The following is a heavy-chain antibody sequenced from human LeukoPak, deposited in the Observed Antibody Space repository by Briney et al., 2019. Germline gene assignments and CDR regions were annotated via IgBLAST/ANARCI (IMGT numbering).Heavy chain of an antibody. D-gene: IGHD4-17*01. Sequence: GGSLRLSCAASGFTFTSYCMHWVRQPPGKGLVWVSRVEHDGSRTAYADSVTGRFTISRDNARNMVYLQMNSLRAEDTAVYYCATDLGWGQGTLVTVSS. CDR1: GFTFTSYC. CDR2: VEHDGSRT. CDR3: ATDLG. J-gene: IGHJ4*02. V-gene: IGHV3-74*01.